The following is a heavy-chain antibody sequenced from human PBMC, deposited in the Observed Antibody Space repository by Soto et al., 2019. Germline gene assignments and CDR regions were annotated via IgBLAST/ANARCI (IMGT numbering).Heavy chain of an antibody. CDR3: ARVPPPEWLLFNYYYYYMDV. Sequence: SETLSLTCAVYGGSFSGYYWSWIRQPPGKGLEWIGEINHSGSTNYNPSLKSRVTISVDTSKNQFSLKLSSVTAADTAVYYCARVPPPEWLLFNYYYYYMDVWGKGTTVTVSS. D-gene: IGHD3-3*01. CDR2: INHSGST. CDR1: GGSFSGYY. V-gene: IGHV4-34*01. J-gene: IGHJ6*03.